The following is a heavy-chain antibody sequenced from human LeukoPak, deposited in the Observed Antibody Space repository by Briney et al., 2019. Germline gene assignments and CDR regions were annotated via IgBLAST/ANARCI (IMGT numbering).Heavy chain of an antibody. D-gene: IGHD6-25*01. CDR2: IYPGDSDT. J-gene: IGHJ5*02. V-gene: IGHV5-51*01. CDR3: ARRRYSSGSGVEFDP. Sequence: GESLKISCKGSGYSFTSYWNGWVRQMPGKGLEWMGIIYPGDSDTRYSPSFQGQVTISADKSISTAYLQWSSLRASDTGMYYCARRRYSSGSGVEFDPWGQGTLVTVSS. CDR1: GYSFTSYW.